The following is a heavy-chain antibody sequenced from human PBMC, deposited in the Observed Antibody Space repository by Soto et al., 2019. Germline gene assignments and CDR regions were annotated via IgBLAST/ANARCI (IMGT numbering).Heavy chain of an antibody. CDR2: ISATGGGT. CDR3: AKDRRAGGNSAFYFDF. D-gene: IGHD3-16*01. Sequence: LSCAASGFKFSSYAMSWVRQAPGKGLEWVSLISATGGGTYYADSVKGRFTISRDNSHNTLYLQVHSLTAEDTAVYYCAKDRRAGGNSAFYFDFWGQGAQVTVSS. J-gene: IGHJ4*02. CDR1: GFKFSSYA. V-gene: IGHV3-23*01.